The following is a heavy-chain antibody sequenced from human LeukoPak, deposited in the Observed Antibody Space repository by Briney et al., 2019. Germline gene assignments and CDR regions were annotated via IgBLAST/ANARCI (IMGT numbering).Heavy chain of an antibody. D-gene: IGHD3-9*01. CDR2: ISAYNGNT. V-gene: IGHV1-18*01. CDR1: GYTFTSYG. J-gene: IGHJ5*02. CDR3: ARDSGYDILTGYYFNCFDP. Sequence: ASVKVSCKASGYTFTSYGISWVRQAPGQGLEWMGWISAYNGNTNYAQKLQGRVIMTTDTSTRTAYIELSSLRSDDTAVYYCARDSGYDILTGYYFNCFDPWGQGTLVTVSS.